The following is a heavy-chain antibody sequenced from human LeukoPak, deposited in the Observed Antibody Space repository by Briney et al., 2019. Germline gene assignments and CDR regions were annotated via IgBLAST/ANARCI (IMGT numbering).Heavy chain of an antibody. J-gene: IGHJ4*02. D-gene: IGHD3-22*01. CDR1: GFTFSSHG. CDR3: AKDPPRYFYDNSGYD. CDR2: IHYDGSNK. V-gene: IGHV3-30*02. Sequence: GGSLRLSCAASGFTFSSHGIHWVRQAPGKGLEWVAFIHYDGSNKYYADSVKGRFTISRDNSKNTLYLQMNSLRAEDTAVYYCAKDPPRYFYDNSGYDWGQGTLVTVSS.